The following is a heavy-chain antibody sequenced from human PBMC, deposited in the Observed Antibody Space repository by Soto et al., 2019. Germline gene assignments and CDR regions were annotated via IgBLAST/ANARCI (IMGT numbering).Heavy chain of an antibody. J-gene: IGHJ4*02. CDR1: GDSVSSDRAA. V-gene: IGHV6-1*01. Sequence: SQTLSLTCAISGDSVSSDRAAWNWIRQSPSRGLEWLGRTYYRSKWYNDYAVSVKNRITINPDTSKNQFSLQLKSVTPEDTALYYCARVKGTYSGSYHFDSWGQGTLVTVSS. D-gene: IGHD1-26*01. CDR3: ARVKGTYSGSYHFDS. CDR2: TYYRSKWYN.